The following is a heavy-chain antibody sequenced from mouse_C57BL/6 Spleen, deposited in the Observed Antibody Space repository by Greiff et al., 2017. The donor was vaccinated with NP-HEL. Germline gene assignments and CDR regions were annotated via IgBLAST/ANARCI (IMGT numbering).Heavy chain of an antibody. J-gene: IGHJ1*03. V-gene: IGHV3-6*01. Sequence: EVQLQESGPGLVKPSQSLSLTCSVTGYSITSGYYWNWIRQFPGNKLEWMGYISYDGSNNYNPSLKNRISITRDTSKNQFFLKLNSVTTEDTATYYCARGRGYDGYFSYWYFDVWGTGTTVTVSS. D-gene: IGHD2-3*01. CDR3: ARGRGYDGYFSYWYFDV. CDR2: ISYDGSN. CDR1: GYSITSGYY.